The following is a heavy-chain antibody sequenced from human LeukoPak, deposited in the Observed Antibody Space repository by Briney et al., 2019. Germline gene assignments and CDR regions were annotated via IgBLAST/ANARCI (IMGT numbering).Heavy chain of an antibody. J-gene: IGHJ5*02. CDR1: GGSINSYY. D-gene: IGHD5-12*01. CDR3: ARTVSGYYLNA. Sequence: SETLSLTCTVSGGSINSYYWSWIRQPPGKGLEWIGYVAYSGSTNYNPSLKSRVTISLAPSKNQLSLKLSSVTAADAAVYYCARTVSGYYLNAWPPETLVTVSS. CDR2: VAYSGST. V-gene: IGHV4-59*01.